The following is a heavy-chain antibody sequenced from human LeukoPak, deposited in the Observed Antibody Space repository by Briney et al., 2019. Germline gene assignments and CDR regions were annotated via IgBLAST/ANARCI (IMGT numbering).Heavy chain of an antibody. CDR3: ARDYDILTGYFRGGFDY. CDR2: ITSSSSDT. Sequence: PGGSLRLSCAASGLTFSDYYMSWIRQAPGKGLEWISYITSSSSDTSYADSVKGRFTISRDNAKKSLYLQMNSLRAEDTAVYYCARDYDILTGYFRGGFDYWGQGTLVTVSS. CDR1: GLTFSDYY. V-gene: IGHV3-11*05. D-gene: IGHD3-9*01. J-gene: IGHJ4*02.